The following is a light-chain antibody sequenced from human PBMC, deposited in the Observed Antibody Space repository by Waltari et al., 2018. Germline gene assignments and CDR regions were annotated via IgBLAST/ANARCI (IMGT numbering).Light chain of an antibody. V-gene: IGKV1-5*03. Sequence: DIQMTQSPSTLSASVGDRVTITCRASQSISSWLAWYQEKPGKAPKILIYKASSLESGVPSRFSGSGSGTEFTLTISSLQPDDFATYYCQQYNSYSWWTFGQGTKVEIK. CDR3: QQYNSYSWWT. CDR1: QSISSW. CDR2: KAS. J-gene: IGKJ1*01.